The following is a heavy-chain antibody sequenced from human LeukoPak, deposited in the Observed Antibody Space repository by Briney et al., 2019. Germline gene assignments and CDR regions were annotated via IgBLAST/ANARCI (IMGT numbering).Heavy chain of an antibody. V-gene: IGHV4-34*01. Sequence: PSETLSLTCAVYGGSFSGYYWSWIRQPPGKGLEWIGEINPGESTNYNPSLKSRVTISVDTSKNQFSLKLSSVAAADTAVYYCARGGVVPDAIGYWGQGTLVTVSS. CDR3: ARGGVVPDAIGY. CDR2: INPGEST. J-gene: IGHJ4*01. D-gene: IGHD2-2*01. CDR1: GGSFSGYY.